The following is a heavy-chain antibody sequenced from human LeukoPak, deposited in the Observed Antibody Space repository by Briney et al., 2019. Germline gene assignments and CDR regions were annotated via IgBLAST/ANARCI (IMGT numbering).Heavy chain of an antibody. V-gene: IGHV1-18*01. D-gene: IGHD6-13*01. Sequence: GASVKVSCKASGYTFTSYGISWVRQAPGQGLEWMGWISAYNGNTNYAQKLQGRVTMTTDTSTSTAYMELRSLRSDDTAVYYCARLRAAAGTFYYYYMDVWGKGTTVTVSS. CDR3: ARLRAAAGTFYYYYMDV. CDR1: GYTFTSYG. J-gene: IGHJ6*03. CDR2: ISAYNGNT.